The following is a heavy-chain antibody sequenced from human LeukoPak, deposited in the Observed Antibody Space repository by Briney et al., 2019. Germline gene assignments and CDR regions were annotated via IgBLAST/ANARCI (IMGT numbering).Heavy chain of an antibody. CDR1: GFTFSSSW. J-gene: IGHJ4*02. D-gene: IGHD1-14*01. Sequence: GGSLRLSCAASGFTFSSSWMHWVRQAPGKGLVWVSHINSDGSTTNYADSVNGRFTISRDNAKNSLYLQMNSLKTEDMAVYYCAREPPGNKGCFDYWGQGTLVTVSS. CDR2: INSDGSTT. CDR3: AREPPGNKGCFDY. V-gene: IGHV3-74*01.